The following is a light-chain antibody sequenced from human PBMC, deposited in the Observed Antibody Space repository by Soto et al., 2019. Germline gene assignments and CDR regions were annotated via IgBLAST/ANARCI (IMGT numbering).Light chain of an antibody. J-gene: IGKJ1*01. CDR3: QQFNSYPRT. CDR2: VAS. Sequence: AIQLTQSPSSLSASVGDRVTITCRAGQVIASALAWYQQKPGKAPKLLIYVASTLESGVPSRFSGSGSGTDFTLTISSLQPEDSATYYCQQFNSYPRTFGQGTKMEIK. V-gene: IGKV1-13*02. CDR1: QVIASA.